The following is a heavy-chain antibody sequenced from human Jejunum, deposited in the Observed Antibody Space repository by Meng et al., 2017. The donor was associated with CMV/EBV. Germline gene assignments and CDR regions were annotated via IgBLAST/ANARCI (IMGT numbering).Heavy chain of an antibody. CDR2: IKPKDGAT. J-gene: IGHJ4*02. D-gene: IGHD3-10*01. Sequence: KASGYTFTDYFVHWVRQAPGQGLGWMGWIKPKDGATNYEQKYQGRVTLTRDTSISTAYMELTSLKSDDTAMYYCARDGDRGEEDYWGQGTLVTVSS. CDR1: GYTFTDYF. CDR3: ARDGDRGEEDY. V-gene: IGHV1-2*02.